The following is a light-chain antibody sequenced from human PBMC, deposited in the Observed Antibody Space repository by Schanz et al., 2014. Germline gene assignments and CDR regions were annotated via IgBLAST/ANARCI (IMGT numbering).Light chain of an antibody. Sequence: PGERATLSCRASQSVHRNYLAWHQQKPGQAPRLLIYGTSIRATGIPDRFSGSGSGTDFTLTISRLEPEDFAVYYCHQYINSPFTFGPGTKVDIK. CDR2: GTS. J-gene: IGKJ3*01. CDR1: QSVHRNY. V-gene: IGKV3-20*01. CDR3: HQYINSPFT.